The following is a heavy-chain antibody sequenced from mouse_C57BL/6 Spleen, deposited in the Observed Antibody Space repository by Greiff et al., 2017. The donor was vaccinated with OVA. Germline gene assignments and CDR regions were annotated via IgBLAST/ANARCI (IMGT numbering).Heavy chain of an antibody. V-gene: IGHV5-17*01. J-gene: IGHJ1*03. D-gene: IGHD2-4*01. CDR2: ISSGSSTI. Sequence: EVKVVESGGGLVKPGGSLKLSCAASGFTFSDYGMHWVRQAPEKGLEWVAYISSGSSTIYYADTVKGRFTISRDNAKNTLFLQMTSLRSEDTAMYYCARGDYDTAHWGTGTTVTVSS. CDR3: ARGDYDTAH. CDR1: GFTFSDYG.